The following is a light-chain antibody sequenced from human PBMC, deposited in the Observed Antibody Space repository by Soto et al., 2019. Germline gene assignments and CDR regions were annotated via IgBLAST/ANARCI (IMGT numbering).Light chain of an antibody. V-gene: IGKV3-15*01. CDR1: HSVNTE. CDR2: DAS. J-gene: IGKJ4*02. CDR3: KQYKSWFPFT. Sequence: EIVMTQSPATLSVSPGDRATLSCRASHSVNTELAWYQQKVVQAPRLLITDASTRASGIPTMFSGSGSGTEFSLTISSMQSQDFATYYSKQYKSWFPFTFGGGTKVEIK.